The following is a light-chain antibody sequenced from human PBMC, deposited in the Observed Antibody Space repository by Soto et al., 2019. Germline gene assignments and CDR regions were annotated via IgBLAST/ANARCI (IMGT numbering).Light chain of an antibody. V-gene: IGLV1-44*01. Sequence: QSALTQPPSASGTPGQRVTISCSGSSSNIGSNTVNWYQQLPGTAPKLLIYSNNQRPSGAPDRFSGSKSGTSASLAISGLQSEDGADYYCAEGDNSLNVYVFGTGTRVTVL. J-gene: IGLJ1*01. CDR1: SSNIGSNT. CDR2: SNN. CDR3: AEGDNSLNVYV.